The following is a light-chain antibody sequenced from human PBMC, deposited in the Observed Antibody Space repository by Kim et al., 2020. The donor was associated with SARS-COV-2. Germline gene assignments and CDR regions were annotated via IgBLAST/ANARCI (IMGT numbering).Light chain of an antibody. V-gene: IGLV3-19*01. Sequence: SSELTQDPAVSVALGQTVRITCQGDSLRRYYASWYQQKPGQAPVLVIYGKNNRPSGIPDRVSGSSSGNTASLTITGAQAEDEADYYCHSRESSNNHLFGGGTQLTVL. CDR1: SLRRYY. J-gene: IGLJ3*02. CDR2: GKN. CDR3: HSRESSNNHL.